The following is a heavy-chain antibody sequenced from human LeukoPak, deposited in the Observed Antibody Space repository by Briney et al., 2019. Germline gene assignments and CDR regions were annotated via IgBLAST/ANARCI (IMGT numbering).Heavy chain of an antibody. D-gene: IGHD1-26*01. CDR2: IYYSGST. CDR1: GVSISSYY. CDR3: ARAVGAPYYGMDV. Sequence: SETLSLTCTVSGVSISSYYWSWIRQPPGKGLQWIGYIYYSGSTYYNPSLKSRVTISVDTSKNQFSLKLSSVTAADTAVYYCARAVGAPYYGMDVWGQGTTVTVSS. J-gene: IGHJ6*02. V-gene: IGHV4-59*12.